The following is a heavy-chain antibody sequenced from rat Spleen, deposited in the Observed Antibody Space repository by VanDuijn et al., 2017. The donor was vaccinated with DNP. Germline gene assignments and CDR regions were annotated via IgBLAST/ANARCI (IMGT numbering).Heavy chain of an antibody. J-gene: IGHJ2*01. V-gene: IGHV4-2*01. D-gene: IGHD1-11*01. CDR1: GFNFNDYW. CDR2: INKESSTI. Sequence: EVKLVESGGGLVQPGSSLKLSCVASGFNFNDYWMGWVRQAPGKGLEWIGQINKESSTINYSPSSKDKFTISRDNAQNTLYIQMSKLGSEDTAIYYCARGPNDGGYLDYFDYGGQGVMVTVSA. CDR3: ARGPNDGGYLDYFDY.